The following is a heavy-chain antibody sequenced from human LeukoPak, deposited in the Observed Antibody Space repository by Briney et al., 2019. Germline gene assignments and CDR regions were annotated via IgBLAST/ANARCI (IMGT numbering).Heavy chain of an antibody. CDR1: GGSISSYY. Sequence: SETLSLTCTVSGGSISSYYWSWIRQPPGKGLEWIGYIYHTGSTNHNPSLKSRVTISVDTSKNQFSLKLSSVTAADTAVYYCARAGGIAAWHRFDLWGQGTLVTVSS. CDR2: IYHTGST. V-gene: IGHV4-59*01. D-gene: IGHD6-13*01. J-gene: IGHJ5*02. CDR3: ARAGGIAAWHRFDL.